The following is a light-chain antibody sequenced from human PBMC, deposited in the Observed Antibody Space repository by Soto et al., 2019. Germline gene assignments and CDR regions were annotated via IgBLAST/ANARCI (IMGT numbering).Light chain of an antibody. CDR2: GAS. CDR1: QSVSSNY. V-gene: IGKV3-20*01. J-gene: IGKJ1*01. CDR3: QQYGGLPRT. Sequence: EIVLTQSPGTVSLSPGERATLSCRASQSVSSNYLAWYQQKPGQAPRLLIYGASSRATGIPDRFSGSGSGTDFTLTISRLEPDDFAVYYCQQYGGLPRTFGQGTKVEIK.